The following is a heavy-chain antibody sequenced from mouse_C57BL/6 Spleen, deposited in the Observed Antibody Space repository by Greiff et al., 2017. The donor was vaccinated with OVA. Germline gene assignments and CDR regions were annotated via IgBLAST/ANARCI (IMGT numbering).Heavy chain of an antibody. V-gene: IGHV1-18*01. Sequence: VQLKQSGPELVKPGASVKIPCKASGYTFTNYNMDWVKQSHGKSLEWIGDINPNNGGTIYNQKFKGEAAMTVDKSSSTAYMELRSLTSEDTAVYYCARKGGYYDWYFDVWGTGTTVTVSS. CDR3: ARKGGYYDWYFDV. CDR2: INPNNGGT. J-gene: IGHJ1*03. D-gene: IGHD2-3*01. CDR1: GYTFTNYN.